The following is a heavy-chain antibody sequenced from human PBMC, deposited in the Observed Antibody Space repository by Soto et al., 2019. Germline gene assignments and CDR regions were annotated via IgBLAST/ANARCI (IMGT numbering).Heavy chain of an antibody. D-gene: IGHD6-13*01. Sequence: VASVKVSCQASGYDFTAYDINWVRQASGQGLEWMGWMNPINGATGSARRFQGRVSMTRNTATATAYLELTSLRSDDSAVYFCGRGPSPRAPAGGTPYYYAMDVWGQGTTVTVSS. CDR3: GRGPSPRAPAGGTPYYYAMDV. V-gene: IGHV1-8*02. J-gene: IGHJ6*02. CDR2: MNPINGAT. CDR1: GYDFTAYD.